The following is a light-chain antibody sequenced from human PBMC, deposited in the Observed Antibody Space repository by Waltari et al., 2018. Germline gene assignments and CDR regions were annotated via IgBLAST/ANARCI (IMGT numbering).Light chain of an antibody. Sequence: IVLTQSPGSLSVSLGERATINSTSSHSVLYNSINKDYMAWYQLKKGQRPKALLYWASTRDTRVPDRFSGSGSGTDCTLSSSSVQAEDAAVYYCQQYYDIQWTFGQGTKVEIK. CDR2: WAS. V-gene: IGKV4-1*01. CDR1: HSVLYNSINKDY. J-gene: IGKJ1*01. CDR3: QQYYDIQWT.